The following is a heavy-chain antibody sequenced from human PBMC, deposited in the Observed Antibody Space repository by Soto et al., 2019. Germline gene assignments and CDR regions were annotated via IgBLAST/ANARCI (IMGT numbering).Heavy chain of an antibody. D-gene: IGHD2-21*01. Sequence: EVQLVESGGGLVQPGGSLRLSCAASGFTFSIYWIHWVRQAPGKGLVWVSRMNMDGSRTSYADFAKGRFTISRDDAKSTVYLQMSNLRAEDTAVYYCVRGDGDRYDGHGYLGRHWGQGTLVTVSS. CDR2: MNMDGSRT. CDR3: VRGDGDRYDGHGYLGRH. CDR1: GFTFSIYW. J-gene: IGHJ4*02. V-gene: IGHV3-74*01.